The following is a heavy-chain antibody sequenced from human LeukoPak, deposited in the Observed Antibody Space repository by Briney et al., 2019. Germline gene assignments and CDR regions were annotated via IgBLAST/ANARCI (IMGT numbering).Heavy chain of an antibody. D-gene: IGHD2-21*02. CDR2: INPSGGST. V-gene: IGHV1-46*01. J-gene: IGHJ4*02. CDR3: AADPVVVTAPCFDY. Sequence: ASVKVSCKASGYTFTSYYMHWVRQAPGQGLEWMGIINPSGGSTSYAQKFQGRVTMTEDTPTDTAYMELSSLRSEDTAVYYCAADPVVVTAPCFDYWGQGTLVTVSS. CDR1: GYTFTSYY.